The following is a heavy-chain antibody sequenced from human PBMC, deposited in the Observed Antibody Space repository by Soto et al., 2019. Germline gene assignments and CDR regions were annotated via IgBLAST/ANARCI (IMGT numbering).Heavy chain of an antibody. V-gene: IGHV4-4*02. CDR3: AREGDYYGSGSYSLYY. CDR2: IYHSGST. J-gene: IGHJ4*02. CDR1: GGSISSSNW. D-gene: IGHD3-10*01. Sequence: SSETLSLTCAVSGGSISSSNWWSWVRQPPGKGLEWIGEIYHSGSTNYNPSLKSRVTISVDKSKNQFSLKLSSVTAADTAVYYCAREGDYYGSGSYSLYYWGQGTLVTVSS.